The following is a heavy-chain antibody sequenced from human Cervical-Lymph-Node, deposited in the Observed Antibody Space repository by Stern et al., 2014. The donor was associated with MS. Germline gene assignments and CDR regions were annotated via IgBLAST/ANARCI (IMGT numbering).Heavy chain of an antibody. CDR3: ARVTEFLRFFYPDY. D-gene: IGHD3-3*01. J-gene: IGHJ4*02. CDR2: IYYSGNT. Sequence: QVQLQESGPGLVKPSQTLSLTCTVSGGSVSSGSRYWSWIRQHPGTGLEWIGYIYYSGNTYYSPALQSRLTISIDTSKNQFSLKLRSVTATDTAIYYCARVTEFLRFFYPDYWGQGTLVTVSS. V-gene: IGHV4-31*03. CDR1: GGSVSSGSRY.